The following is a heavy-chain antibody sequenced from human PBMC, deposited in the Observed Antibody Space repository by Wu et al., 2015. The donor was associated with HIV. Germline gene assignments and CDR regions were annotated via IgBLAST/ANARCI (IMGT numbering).Heavy chain of an antibody. V-gene: IGHV1-69*05. D-gene: IGHD3-10*01. J-gene: IGHJ6*02. CDR1: GGTFSSYA. CDR3: ATPVYGSGSYYNRDPDVGYYYYGMDV. Sequence: QVQLVQSGAEVKKPGSSVKVSCKASGGTFSSYAISWVRQAPGQGLEWMGGIIPIFGTANYAQKFQGRVTITTDESTSTAYMELSSLRSEDTAVYYCATPVYGSGSYYNRDPDVGYYYYGMDVWGQGTTVTVSS. CDR2: IIPIFGTA.